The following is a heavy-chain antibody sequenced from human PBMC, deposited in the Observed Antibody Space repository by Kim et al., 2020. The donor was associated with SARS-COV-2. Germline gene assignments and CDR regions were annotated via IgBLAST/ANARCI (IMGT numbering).Heavy chain of an antibody. J-gene: IGHJ5*02. D-gene: IGHD3-10*01. CDR1: GGSISSYY. CDR3: ARAGVGKSWFDP. CDR2: IYYSGST. Sequence: SETLSLTCTVSGGSISSYYWSWIRQPPGKGLEWIGYIYYSGSTNYNPSLKSRVTISVDTSKNQFSLKLSSVTAADTAVYYCARAGVGKSWFDPWGQGTLVTVSS. V-gene: IGHV4-59*01.